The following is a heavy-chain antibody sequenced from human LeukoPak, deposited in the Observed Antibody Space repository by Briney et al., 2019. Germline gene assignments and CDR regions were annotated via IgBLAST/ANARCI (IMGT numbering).Heavy chain of an antibody. D-gene: IGHD3-16*01. CDR2: INPNSGGT. CDR1: GYTFTGYF. Sequence: ASVKVSCKASGYTFTGYFMHWVRQVPGQGLEWMGWINPNSGGTDYAQKFQGRITITRNTPLSTVYMELNSLRSEDTAVYYCARTPPGGDVDHWGEGTLVTVSS. V-gene: IGHV1-2*02. CDR3: ARTPPGGDVDH. J-gene: IGHJ4*02.